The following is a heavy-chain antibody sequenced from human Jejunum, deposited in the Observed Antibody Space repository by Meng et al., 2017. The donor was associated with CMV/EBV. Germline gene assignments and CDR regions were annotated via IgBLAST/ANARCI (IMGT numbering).Heavy chain of an antibody. CDR3: AGGFGTEFYSPPYY. J-gene: IGHJ4*02. V-gene: IGHV3-74*01. D-gene: IGHD4-11*01. Sequence: GFTFGDYWMRWVRQDPRKGLVWVSRINSDGIATNYAESMEGRFTISRDNAKNTLFLQMDGLRAEDTALYYCAGGFGTEFYSPPYYWSQGTLVTVSS. CDR1: GFTFGDYW. CDR2: INSDGIAT.